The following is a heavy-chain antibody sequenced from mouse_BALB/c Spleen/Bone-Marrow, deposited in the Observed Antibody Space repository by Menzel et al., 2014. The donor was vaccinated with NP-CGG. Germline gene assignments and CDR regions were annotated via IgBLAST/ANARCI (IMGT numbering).Heavy chain of an antibody. Sequence: EVMLVESGGGLVQPGGSLKLSCAASGFTFSSYGTSWVRQTPDKRLELVATINSNGGSTYYPDSVKGRFTISRDNAKNTLYLQMSSLKSEDTAMYYCARPYRYYFDYWGQGTTLTVSS. CDR1: GFTFSSYG. J-gene: IGHJ2*01. CDR3: ARPYRYYFDY. D-gene: IGHD2-14*01. CDR2: INSNGGST. V-gene: IGHV5-6-3*01.